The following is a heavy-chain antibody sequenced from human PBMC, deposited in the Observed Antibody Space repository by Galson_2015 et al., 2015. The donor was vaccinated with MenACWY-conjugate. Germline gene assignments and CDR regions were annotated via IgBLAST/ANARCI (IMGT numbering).Heavy chain of an antibody. D-gene: IGHD5-24*01. CDR2: ISSSSSYI. V-gene: IGHV3-21*01. J-gene: IGHJ5*02. Sequence: SLRLSCAASGFTFSSYSMNWVRQAPGKGLEWVSSISSSSSYIYYADSVKGRFTISRDNAKNSLYLQMNSLRAEDTAAYYCASQVGGYNYGWFDPWGQGTLVTVSS. CDR3: ASQVGGYNYGWFDP. CDR1: GFTFSSYS.